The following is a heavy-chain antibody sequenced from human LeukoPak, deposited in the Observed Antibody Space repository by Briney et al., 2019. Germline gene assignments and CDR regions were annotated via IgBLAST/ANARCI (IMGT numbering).Heavy chain of an antibody. Sequence: SGTLSLTCAVSGVSVTNYCWAWIRQPAGKGLEWIGRMYIRGSTNYNPSLKCRVTISIDKTKNEFSLRLRSVTAADTAVYYCARDYLVGAPLDSWGQGTLVTVSP. CDR1: GVSVTNYC. J-gene: IGHJ4*02. CDR3: ARDYLVGAPLDS. D-gene: IGHD1-26*01. V-gene: IGHV4-4*07. CDR2: MYIRGST.